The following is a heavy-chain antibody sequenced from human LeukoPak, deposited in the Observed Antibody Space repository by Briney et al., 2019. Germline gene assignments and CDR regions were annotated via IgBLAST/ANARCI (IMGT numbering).Heavy chain of an antibody. J-gene: IGHJ4*02. CDR1: GFTFSNAW. CDR2: IKSKTDGGTT. V-gene: IGHV3-15*01. CDR3: TVDYGSGSYYNY. D-gene: IGHD3-10*01. Sequence: GGSLRLSCAASGFTFSNAWMSWVRQAPGKGLEWVGRIKSKTDGGTTNYAASVKGRFTISRDDSKNTLFLQMNSLKTEDTAVYYCTVDYGSGSYYNYWGQGTLVTVSS.